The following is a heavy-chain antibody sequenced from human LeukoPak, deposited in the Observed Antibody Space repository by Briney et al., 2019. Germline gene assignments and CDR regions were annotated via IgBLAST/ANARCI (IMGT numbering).Heavy chain of an antibody. J-gene: IGHJ5*02. CDR3: ARDCWCGDYNWFDP. CDR2: ISSASNTI. D-gene: IGHD3-10*01. Sequence: KPGGSLRLSCAASGFTFSSYSMNWVRQAPGKGLEWVSYISSASNTIYYADSVKGRFTISRDNAKNSLYLQMNSLRAEDTAMYYCARDCWCGDYNWFDPWGQGTLVTVSS. CDR1: GFTFSSYS. V-gene: IGHV3-48*01.